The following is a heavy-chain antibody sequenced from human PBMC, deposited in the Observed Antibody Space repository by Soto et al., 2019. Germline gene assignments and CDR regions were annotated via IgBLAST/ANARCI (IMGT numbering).Heavy chain of an antibody. CDR2: IVVGSGHT. Sequence: QMQLVQSGPEVKKPGTSVMVSCKASGFTFSSSIVQWVRQARGQRLEWIGWIVVGSGHTNYEQKFQERVTITRDMSTSTAYMELSSLRSEYTAVYYCAAPDFGDYWYFDLWGRGTLVTVSS. V-gene: IGHV1-58*01. J-gene: IGHJ2*01. CDR1: GFTFSSSI. D-gene: IGHD4-17*01. CDR3: AAPDFGDYWYFDL.